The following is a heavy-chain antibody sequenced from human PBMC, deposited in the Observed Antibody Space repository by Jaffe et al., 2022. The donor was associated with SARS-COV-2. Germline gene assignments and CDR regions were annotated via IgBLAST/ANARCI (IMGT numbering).Heavy chain of an antibody. CDR2: IYYSGST. J-gene: IGHJ3*02. CDR1: GGSISSSSYY. CDR3: ARHPYALRAFDI. V-gene: IGHV4-39*01. Sequence: QLQLQESGPGLVKPSETLSLTCTVSGGSISSSSYYWGWIRQPPGKGLEWIGSIYYSGSTYYNPSLKSRVTISVDTSKNQFSLKLSSVTAADTAVYYCARHPYALRAFDIWGQGTMVTVSS. D-gene: IGHD2-8*01.